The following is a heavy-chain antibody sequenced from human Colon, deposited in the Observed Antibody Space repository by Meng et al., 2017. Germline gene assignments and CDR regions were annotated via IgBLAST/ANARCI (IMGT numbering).Heavy chain of an antibody. CDR2: ISNNGGST. J-gene: IGHJ5*01. CDR3: ARNGIVAAVFNWFDS. D-gene: IGHD6-13*01. Sequence: GESLKISCAASGFIFSSYGMNWVRQAPGKGLEYVSGISNNGGSTYYAKSVKGRFTISRDNSKNPLYLQMGSLRAEDTAVYYCARNGIVAAVFNWFDSWGQGTLVTVSS. V-gene: IGHV3-64*01. CDR1: GFIFSSYG.